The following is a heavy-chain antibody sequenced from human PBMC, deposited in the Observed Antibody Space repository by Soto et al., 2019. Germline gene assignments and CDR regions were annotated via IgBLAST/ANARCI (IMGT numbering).Heavy chain of an antibody. CDR2: ISSSGSTI. CDR1: GFTFSDYY. J-gene: IGHJ5*02. Sequence: PGGSLRLSCAASGFTFSDYYMSWIRQAPGKGLEWASYISSSGSTIYYADSVKGRFTISRDNAKNSLYLQMNSLRAEDTAVYYCASARIGSNWFDPWGQGTLVTVSS. V-gene: IGHV3-11*01. D-gene: IGHD1-26*01. CDR3: ASARIGSNWFDP.